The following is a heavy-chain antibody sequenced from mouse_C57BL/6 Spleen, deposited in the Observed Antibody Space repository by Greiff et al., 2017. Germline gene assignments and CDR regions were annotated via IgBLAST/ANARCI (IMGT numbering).Heavy chain of an antibody. V-gene: IGHV5-17*01. D-gene: IGHD3-3*01. CDR1: GFTFSDYG. CDR3: ARGGQDY. CDR2: ISSGSSTI. Sequence: EVQLVESGGGLVKPGGSLKLSCAASGFTFSDYGMHWVRQAPEQGLEWVAYISSGSSTIYYADTLKGRFTIARDNAKNTLFLQRTRLSSEDTAMYYCARGGQDYWGQGTTLTVSS. J-gene: IGHJ2*01.